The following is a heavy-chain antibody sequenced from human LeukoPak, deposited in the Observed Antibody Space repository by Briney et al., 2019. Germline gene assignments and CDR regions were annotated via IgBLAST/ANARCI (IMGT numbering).Heavy chain of an antibody. CDR3: ARVSSSWYYYYYGMDV. V-gene: IGHV1-18*01. J-gene: IGHJ6*02. CDR2: ISAYNGNT. D-gene: IGHD6-13*01. Sequence: ASVKVSCKASGYTFTNYGISWVRQAPGQGLEWMGWISAYNGNTNYAQKLQGRVTMTTDTSTSTAYMELRSLRSDDTAVYYCARVSSSWYYYYYGMDVWGQGTTVTVSS. CDR1: GYTFTNYG.